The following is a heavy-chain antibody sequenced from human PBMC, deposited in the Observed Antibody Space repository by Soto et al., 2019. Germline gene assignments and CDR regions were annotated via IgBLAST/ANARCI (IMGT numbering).Heavy chain of an antibody. CDR2: INPYNANT. D-gene: IGHD3-16*01. Sequence: QVQLVQSGTEVKKPGASVKVSCKTSGYTFTNHGINWVRQAPGQGLEWMGWINPYNANTNYAQNRQGLVTMTTDTPTHTAYMDLGSLTSDEKAVYYCARDRVAGIWGDAGNIFGVGTVVTVSS. CDR1: GYTFTNHG. CDR3: ARDRVAGIWGDAGNI. J-gene: IGHJ3*02. V-gene: IGHV1-18*04.